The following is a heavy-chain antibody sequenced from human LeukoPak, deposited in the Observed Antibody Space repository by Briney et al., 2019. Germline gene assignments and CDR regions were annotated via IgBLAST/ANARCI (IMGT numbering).Heavy chain of an antibody. D-gene: IGHD2/OR15-2a*01. V-gene: IGHV3-74*01. CDR3: VGFYETY. CDR1: GYSW. J-gene: IGHJ4*02. CDR2: INSDGSWT. Sequence: GGSLRLSCAASGYSWMHWVSQAAGQALGRVSHINSDGSWTSYADSVKGRFTISKDNAKNTVYLQMSNLRAGETAVYYCVGFYETYWGRGTLVTVSS.